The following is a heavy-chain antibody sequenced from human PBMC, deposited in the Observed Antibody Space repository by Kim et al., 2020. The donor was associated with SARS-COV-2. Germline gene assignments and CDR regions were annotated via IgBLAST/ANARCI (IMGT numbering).Heavy chain of an antibody. CDR2: INHSGST. V-gene: IGHV4-34*01. D-gene: IGHD6-13*01. Sequence: SETLSLTCAVYGGSFSGYYWSWIRQPPGKGLEWIGEINHSGSTNYNPSLKSRVTISVDTSKNQFSLKMSSVTAADTAVYYCGRGRRGIAAGGPSWHFDL. J-gene: IGHJ2*01. CDR3: GRGRRGIAAGGPSWHFDL. CDR1: GGSFSGYY.